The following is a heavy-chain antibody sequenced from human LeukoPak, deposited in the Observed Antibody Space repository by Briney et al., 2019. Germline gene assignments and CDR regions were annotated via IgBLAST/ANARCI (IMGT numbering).Heavy chain of an antibody. CDR1: GFTFSSYG. D-gene: IGHD4-17*01. V-gene: IGHV3-30*18. CDR3: AKDWTMTTVTFFDY. Sequence: PGGSLRLSCAASGFTFSSYGMHWVRQAPGKGLEWVAVISYDGSNKYNADSVKGRFTISRDNSKTTLYLQMNSLRAEDTAVYYCAKDWTMTTVTFFDYWNQGTLVTVSS. CDR2: ISYDGSNK. J-gene: IGHJ4*02.